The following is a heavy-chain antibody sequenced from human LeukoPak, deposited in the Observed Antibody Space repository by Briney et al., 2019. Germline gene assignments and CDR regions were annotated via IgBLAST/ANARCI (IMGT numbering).Heavy chain of an antibody. V-gene: IGHV3-23*01. CDR2: ISGSGGST. Sequence: GGPLRPSCAASGFTFSSYAMSWVRQAPGKGLEWVSAISGSGGSTYYADSVKGRFTISRDNSKNTLYLQMNSLRAEDTAVYYCAKDGGSHLDYWGQGTLVTVSS. J-gene: IGHJ4*02. CDR1: GFTFSSYA. D-gene: IGHD2-15*01. CDR3: AKDGGSHLDY.